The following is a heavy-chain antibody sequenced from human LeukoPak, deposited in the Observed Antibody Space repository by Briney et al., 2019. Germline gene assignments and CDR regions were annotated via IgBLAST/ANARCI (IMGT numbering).Heavy chain of an antibody. CDR1: GYTFSDSY. CDR3: ARVHYDSSGYPREWWFDP. J-gene: IGHJ5*02. D-gene: IGHD3-22*01. CDR2: IDPSGNNA. V-gene: IGHV3-11*01. Sequence: GGSLRLSCVASGYTFSDSYMSWLRQAPGKGPEWLSLIDPSGNNAYYADSVKGRFTISRDNSKNTLYLQMNSLRAEDTAVYYCARVHYDSSGYPREWWFDPWGQGTLVTVSS.